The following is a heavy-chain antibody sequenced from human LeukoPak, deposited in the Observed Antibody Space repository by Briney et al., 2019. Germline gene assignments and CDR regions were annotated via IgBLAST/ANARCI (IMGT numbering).Heavy chain of an antibody. J-gene: IGHJ4*02. CDR2: IRSKSDGGTS. Sequence: PGGSLRLSCAASGFRFGDAWMSWVRQAPGKGLEWVGRIRSKSDGGTSDYAAPVKGRFIISREDSRDALYLQMNSLRVEDTAVYYCTTWTDLYDYWGQGTLVAVSS. CDR3: TTWTDLYDY. D-gene: IGHD3/OR15-3a*01. V-gene: IGHV3-15*01. CDR1: GFRFGDAW.